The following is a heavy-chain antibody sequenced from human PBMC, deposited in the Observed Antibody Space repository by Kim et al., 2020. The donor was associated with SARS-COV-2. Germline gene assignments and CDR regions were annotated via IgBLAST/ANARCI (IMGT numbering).Heavy chain of an antibody. CDR2: ST. Sequence: STDYSVSVKSRITIHPDTTKNRFSLQLNSVTPEDTAVYYCARSFRNAFDIWGQGTMVTVSS. V-gene: IGHV6-1*01. J-gene: IGHJ3*02. CDR3: ARSFRNAFDI.